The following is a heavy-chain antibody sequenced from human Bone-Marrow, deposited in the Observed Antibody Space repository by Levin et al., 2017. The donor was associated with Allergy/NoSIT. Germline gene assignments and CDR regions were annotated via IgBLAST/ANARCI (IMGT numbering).Heavy chain of an antibody. V-gene: IGHV3-23*01. CDR2: IRSGGTGT. D-gene: IGHD5-12*01. CDR1: GFTFDSYA. CDR3: RARHY. J-gene: IGHJ4*02. Sequence: SCAASGFTFDSYAMNWVRQAPGKGLEWVSSIRSGGTGTYYADSVRGRFTISRDRSENTLFLQMNSLTADDTAIYYCRARHYWGRGTLVTVSS.